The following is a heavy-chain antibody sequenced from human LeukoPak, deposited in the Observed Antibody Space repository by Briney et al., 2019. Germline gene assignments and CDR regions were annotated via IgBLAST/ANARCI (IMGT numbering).Heavy chain of an antibody. J-gene: IGHJ4*02. V-gene: IGHV3-9*01. D-gene: IGHD4-23*01. CDR2: ISWNSGSI. Sequence: PGGSLRLSCAASGFTFDDYAMHWVRQAPGKGLEWVSGISWNSGSIGYADSVKGRFTISRDNAKNSLYLQMNSLRAEDTAVYYCARDYGGSTRGYFDYWGQGTLVTVSS. CDR3: ARDYGGSTRGYFDY. CDR1: GFTFDDYA.